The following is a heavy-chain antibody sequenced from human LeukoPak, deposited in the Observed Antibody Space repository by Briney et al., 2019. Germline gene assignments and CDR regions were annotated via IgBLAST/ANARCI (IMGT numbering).Heavy chain of an antibody. CDR1: GGSISSYY. CDR3: ARDHVPRSSSHYMDV. D-gene: IGHD6-6*01. V-gene: IGHV4-59*01. J-gene: IGHJ6*03. CDR2: IYYSGST. Sequence: SETLSLTCTVSGGSISSYYWSWIRQPPGKGLEWIGYIYYSGSTNYNPSLKSRVIISVDTSKNQFSLKLSSVTAADTAVYCCARDHVPRSSSHYMDVWGKGTTVTISS.